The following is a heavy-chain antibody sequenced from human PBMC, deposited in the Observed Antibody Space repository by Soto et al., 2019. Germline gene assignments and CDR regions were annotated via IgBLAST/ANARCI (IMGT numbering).Heavy chain of an antibody. CDR2: INHSGST. V-gene: IGHV4-34*01. D-gene: IGHD3-9*01. CDR1: GGSFSGYY. CDR3: ARGFVLRYFARLYYYYYGMDV. Sequence: TPSETLSLTCAVYGGSFSGYYWSWIRQPPGKGLEWIGEINHSGSTNYNPSLKSRVTISVDTSKNQFSLKLSSVTAADTAVYYCARGFVLRYFARLYYYYYGMDVWGQGTTVTVSS. J-gene: IGHJ6*02.